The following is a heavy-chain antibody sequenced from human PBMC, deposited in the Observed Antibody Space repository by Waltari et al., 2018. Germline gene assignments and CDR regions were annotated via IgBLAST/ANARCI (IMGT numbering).Heavy chain of an antibody. Sequence: EVQLLESGGGLVQPGGSLRLSCATSGFPFSSCAMNWVRQAPGKGLQWVSGIRGSGGGTFYVDSVKGRFTISRDNSKNTLYLQMNSLTAEDTALYYCAADLGSGGYYLVHFDYWGQGALVTVSS. CDR3: AADLGSGGYYLVHFDY. CDR1: GFPFSSCA. CDR2: IRGSGGGT. D-gene: IGHD3-22*01. J-gene: IGHJ4*02. V-gene: IGHV3-23*01.